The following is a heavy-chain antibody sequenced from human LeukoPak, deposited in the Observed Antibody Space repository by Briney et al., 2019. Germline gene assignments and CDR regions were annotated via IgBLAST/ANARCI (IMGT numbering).Heavy chain of an antibody. J-gene: IGHJ6*02. V-gene: IGHV3-9*01. CDR1: GFTFDDCA. CDR2: ISWNSGSI. D-gene: IGHD3-22*01. Sequence: PGGSLRLSCAASGFTFDDCAMHWVRQAPGKGLEWVSGISWNSGSIGYADSVKGRFTISRDNAKNSLYLQMNSLRAEDTALYYCARHYYDSSGYYYNYYYGMDVWGQGTTVTVSS. CDR3: ARHYYDSSGYYYNYYYGMDV.